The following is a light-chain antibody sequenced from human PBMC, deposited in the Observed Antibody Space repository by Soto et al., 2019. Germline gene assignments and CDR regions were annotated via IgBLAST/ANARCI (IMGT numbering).Light chain of an antibody. CDR3: QQFAGSPWT. J-gene: IGKJ1*01. CDR1: QSLSSY. Sequence: GWKQSLANVSWSPGARATLSGWASQSLSSYLAWYQQKPGQAPRLLIYDASNRANGIPARFTGSGSGTDFTLTISRLEPEDFAVYYCQQFAGSPWTFGQGTMADIK. V-gene: IGKV3-11*01. CDR2: DAS.